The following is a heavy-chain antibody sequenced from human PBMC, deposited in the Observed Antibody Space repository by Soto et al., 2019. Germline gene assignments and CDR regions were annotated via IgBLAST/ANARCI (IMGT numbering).Heavy chain of an antibody. CDR3: ARGIAAAGFDP. J-gene: IGHJ5*02. CDR2: ISSSSSYI. V-gene: IGHV3-21*01. Sequence: GGSLRLSCAASGFTFSSYSMNWVRQAPGKGLEWVSSISSSSSYIYYADSVKGRFTISRDNAKNSLYLQMNSPRAEDTAVYYCARGIAAAGFDPWGQGTLVTVSS. D-gene: IGHD6-13*01. CDR1: GFTFSSYS.